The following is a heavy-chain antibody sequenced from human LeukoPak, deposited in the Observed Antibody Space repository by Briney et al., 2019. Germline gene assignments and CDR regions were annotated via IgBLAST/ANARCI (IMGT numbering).Heavy chain of an antibody. V-gene: IGHV3-7*01. Sequence: GGSLRLSCAASGFTFSNYWMTWVRQAPGKGLEWVANIKQDGTGKYYVDSVKGRFTISRDNAENSLYLQMNSLRAEDTAVYYCTRDTGCPGGTCYSFYDYWGQGTLVTVSS. J-gene: IGHJ4*02. D-gene: IGHD2-15*01. CDR1: GFTFSNYW. CDR3: TRDTGCPGGTCYSFYDY. CDR2: IKQDGTGK.